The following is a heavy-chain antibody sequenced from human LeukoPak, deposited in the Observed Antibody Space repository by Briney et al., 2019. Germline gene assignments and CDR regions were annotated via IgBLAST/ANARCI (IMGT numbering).Heavy chain of an antibody. J-gene: IGHJ5*02. CDR1: GFTVSGNY. Sequence: GGSLRLSCAASGFTVSGNYMSWVRQAPGKGLEWVSVIYSGGSTYYADSVKGRFTISRDNSKNTLYLQMNSLRAEDTAVYYCARDMGGSGSLWFDPWGQGTLVTVSS. CDR3: ARDMGGSGSLWFDP. D-gene: IGHD3-10*01. V-gene: IGHV3-66*01. CDR2: IYSGGST.